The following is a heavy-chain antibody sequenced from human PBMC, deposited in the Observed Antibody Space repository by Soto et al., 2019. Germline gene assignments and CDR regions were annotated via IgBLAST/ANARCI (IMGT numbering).Heavy chain of an antibody. D-gene: IGHD3-10*01. V-gene: IGHV1-18*01. CDR2: ISVYSYNT. CDR1: GYTFSNYG. CDR3: ARGGGDYGSGTYPFDY. Sequence: QVQLVQSGAEVKKPGASVKVSCKTSGYTFSNYGIAWVRQAPGQGLEWMGWISVYSYNTNYAQKLQGRVTMTRDISPRTADMELRSLISDDTAVYYCARGGGDYGSGTYPFDYWGQGTLLTVSS. J-gene: IGHJ4*02.